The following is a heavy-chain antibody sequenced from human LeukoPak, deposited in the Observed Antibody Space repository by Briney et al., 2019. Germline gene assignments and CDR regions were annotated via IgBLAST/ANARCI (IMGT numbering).Heavy chain of an antibody. D-gene: IGHD2-2*01. V-gene: IGHV4-39*02. CDR1: GASMGSDSYS. J-gene: IGHJ4*02. CDR3: ARRYKDMVVVPAVFYFDY. Sequence: PSETLSLTSNVSGASMGSDSYSWVWLRQPPGKALEWIGSVYYSGSTYYTPSLKSRVTISVDMSRNHFSLRLNSVAAADTAVYYCARRYKDMVVVPAVFYFDYWGRGILVTVS. CDR2: VYYSGST.